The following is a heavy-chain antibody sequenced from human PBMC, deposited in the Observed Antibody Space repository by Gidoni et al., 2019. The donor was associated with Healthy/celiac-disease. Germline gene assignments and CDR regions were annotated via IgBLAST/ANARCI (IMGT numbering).Heavy chain of an antibody. CDR3: ARIVKGYDFWSGYYSRFDY. V-gene: IGHV2-26*01. CDR2: IFSNDEK. CDR1: GFSLSNARMG. Sequence: QVTLKESGTVLVKPTETLTLTCTVSGFSLSNARMGVSWIRQPPGKTLEWLAHIFSNDEKSYSTSLKSRLTISKDTSKSQVVLTMTNMDPVDTATYYCARIVKGYDFWSGYYSRFDYWGQGTLVTVSS. D-gene: IGHD3-3*01. J-gene: IGHJ4*02.